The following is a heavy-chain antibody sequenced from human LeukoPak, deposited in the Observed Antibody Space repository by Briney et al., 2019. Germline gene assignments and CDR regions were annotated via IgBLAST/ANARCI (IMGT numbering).Heavy chain of an antibody. CDR1: GGSISSYY. D-gene: IGHD3-3*01. CDR2: IYTSGST. J-gene: IGHJ6*02. CDR3: ARDSGSYYDFWSGYSSSYYYYGMDV. V-gene: IGHV4-4*07. Sequence: SETLSLTCTVSGGSISSYYWSWIRQPAGKGLEWIGRIYTSGSTNYNPSLKSRVTMSVDTSKNQFSLKLSSVTAADTAVYYCARDSGSYYDFWSGYSSSYYYYGMDVWGQGTTVTVSS.